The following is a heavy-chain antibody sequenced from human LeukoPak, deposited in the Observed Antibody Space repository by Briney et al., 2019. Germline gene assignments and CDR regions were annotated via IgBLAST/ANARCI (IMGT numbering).Heavy chain of an antibody. V-gene: IGHV4-61*01. CDR1: GGSVSSGSYY. J-gene: IGHJ4*02. CDR2: VYYSGST. D-gene: IGHD6-19*01. CDR3: ARTSSGWYGKDYYFDY. Sequence: PSETLSLTCTVSGGSVSSGSYYWSWIRQPPGKGLEWIGYVYYSGSTNYNPSLKSRVTISVDTSKNQFSLKLSSVTAADTAVYYCARTSSGWYGKDYYFDYWGQGTLVTVSS.